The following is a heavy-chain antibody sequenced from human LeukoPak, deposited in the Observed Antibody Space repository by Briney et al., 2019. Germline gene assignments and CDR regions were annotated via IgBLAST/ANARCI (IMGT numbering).Heavy chain of an antibody. CDR1: GFTFSSYA. CDR2: INSDDSRT. J-gene: IGHJ3*02. Sequence: RSGGSLRLSCAVSGFTFSSYAINWVRQAPGKGLVWVSRINSDDSRTTYADSVKGRFTISRDNAKNTLYLQMNSLRAEDTAVYYCARESYYDSPDAFDIWGQGTMVTVSS. V-gene: IGHV3-74*01. CDR3: ARESYYDSPDAFDI. D-gene: IGHD3-22*01.